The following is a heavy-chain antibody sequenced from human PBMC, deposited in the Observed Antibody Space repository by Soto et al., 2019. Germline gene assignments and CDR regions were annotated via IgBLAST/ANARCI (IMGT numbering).Heavy chain of an antibody. J-gene: IGHJ5*02. CDR2: ISSSSSTI. V-gene: IGHV3-48*02. CDR3: ARARYGDYGWWFDP. Sequence: EVQLVESGGGLVQPGGSLRLSCAASGFTFSSYSMNWVRQAPGKGLEWVSYISSSSSTIYYADSVKGRFTISRDNAKNSLYLQMNSLRDEDTAVYYCARARYGDYGWWFDPWGQGTLVTVSS. D-gene: IGHD4-17*01. CDR1: GFTFSSYS.